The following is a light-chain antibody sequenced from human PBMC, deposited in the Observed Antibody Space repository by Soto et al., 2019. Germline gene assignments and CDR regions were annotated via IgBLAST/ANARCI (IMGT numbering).Light chain of an antibody. CDR2: DTN. CDR1: TSNIGNNY. V-gene: IGLV1-51*01. Sequence: QSVLTQPPSVSAAPGQQVTISCSGETSNIGNNYVSWYQQLPGTVPKLLIYDTNNRPSGIPDRFSGSKSGTSATLGITGLQTGDEAVYYCGAWDSSLSGVLFGGGTKVTVL. CDR3: GAWDSSLSGVL. J-gene: IGLJ2*01.